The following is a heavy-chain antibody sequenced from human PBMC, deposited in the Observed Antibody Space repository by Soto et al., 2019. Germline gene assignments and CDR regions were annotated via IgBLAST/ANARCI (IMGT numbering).Heavy chain of an antibody. CDR2: SSATGAGT. Sequence: EVQLLESGGGLVQPGGSLRLSCAASGFTFSSYGMTWVRQAPGKGLEWVSFSSATGAGTYYADSVKGRFTISRDNSKNTLYLQTPSLRADDTAVYYCAKDRRAGGNYGFYSDFWGQGALVIVSS. V-gene: IGHV3-23*01. CDR1: GFTFSSYG. J-gene: IGHJ4*02. D-gene: IGHD1-7*01. CDR3: AKDRRAGGNYGFYSDF.